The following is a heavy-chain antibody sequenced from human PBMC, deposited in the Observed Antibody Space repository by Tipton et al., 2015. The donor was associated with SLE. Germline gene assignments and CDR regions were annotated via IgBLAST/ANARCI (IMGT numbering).Heavy chain of an antibody. D-gene: IGHD2-21*01. J-gene: IGHJ4*02. Sequence: TLSLTCTVSGDSISSHYWSWFRQPPGKRLEWIGYIYSSGIIRYSSSLRSRATISEDASKAQFSLRLTSVTAADTAVYYCGRAIGVHYFHVWGQGTLVTVSS. V-gene: IGHV4-59*11. CDR2: IYSSGII. CDR1: GDSISSHY. CDR3: GRAIGVHYFHV.